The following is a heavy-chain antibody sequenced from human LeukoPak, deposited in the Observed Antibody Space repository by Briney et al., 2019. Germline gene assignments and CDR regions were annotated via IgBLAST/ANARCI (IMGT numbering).Heavy chain of an antibody. CDR1: GGSFSGYY. J-gene: IGHJ5*02. Sequence: PSETLSLTCAVYGGSFSGYYWSWIRQPPGKGLEWIGEINHSGSTNYNPSLKSRVTISVDTSKNQFSLKLSSVTAADTAVYYCARVRSGWFDPWGQGTLVTVSS. V-gene: IGHV4-34*01. D-gene: IGHD3-10*01. CDR3: ARVRSGWFDP. CDR2: INHSGST.